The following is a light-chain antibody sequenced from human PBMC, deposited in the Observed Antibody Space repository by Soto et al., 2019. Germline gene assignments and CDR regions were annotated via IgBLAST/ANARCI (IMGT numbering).Light chain of an antibody. Sequence: QSALSQPPSASGFLGRSVTISCEGTDNDIGRYNYVSWYRHHPGKAPTLVIYEIDKPPSGVPDRFSASRTGNTASLTVSGLQVDDEATYYCKSYAGPIAAIFGGGTKLTVL. CDR2: EID. J-gene: IGLJ2*01. CDR1: DNDIGRYNY. CDR3: KSYAGPIAAI. V-gene: IGLV2-8*01.